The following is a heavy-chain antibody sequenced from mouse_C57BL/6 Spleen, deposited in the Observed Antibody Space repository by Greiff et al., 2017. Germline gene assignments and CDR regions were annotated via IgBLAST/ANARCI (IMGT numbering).Heavy chain of an antibody. CDR1: GFTFNTYA. CDR3: VRDYYGSSLDY. D-gene: IGHD1-1*01. Sequence: EVKVVESGGGLVQPKGSLKLSCAASGFTFNTYAMHWVRQAPGKGLEWVARIRSKSSSYATYYADSVKDRFTISRDDSQSMLYLQMNNLKTEDTAMYYCVRDYYGSSLDYWGQGTTLTVSS. CDR2: IRSKSSSYAT. V-gene: IGHV10-3*01. J-gene: IGHJ2*01.